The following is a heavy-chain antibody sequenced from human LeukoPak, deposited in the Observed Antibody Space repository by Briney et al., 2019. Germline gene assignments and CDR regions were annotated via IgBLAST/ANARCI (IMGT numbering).Heavy chain of an antibody. D-gene: IGHD3-9*01. CDR1: GFTFSTYA. CDR3: AKVPSYDILTGYLFDP. Sequence: GGSLRLSCAASGFTFSTYAMNWVRQAPGKGLEWVSTISGSGANTYYADSVRGRFTISRDNSKNTLYLHMNSLRAEDTAVYYCAKVPSYDILTGYLFDPWGQGTLVTVSS. V-gene: IGHV3-23*01. J-gene: IGHJ5*02. CDR2: ISGSGANT.